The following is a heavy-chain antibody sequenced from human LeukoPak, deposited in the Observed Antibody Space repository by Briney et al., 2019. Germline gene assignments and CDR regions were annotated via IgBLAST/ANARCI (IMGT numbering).Heavy chain of an antibody. V-gene: IGHV4-4*07. Sequence: SETLSLTCTVSGGSISSYYWSWIRQPAGKGLEWIGRIYTSGTTHYNPSLKSRVTMSVDTSKNQFSLKLSSVTAADTAVNYCARHVSPFYYDSSGAGRFDDYWGQGTLVTVSS. CDR3: ARHVSPFYYDSSGAGRFDDY. J-gene: IGHJ4*02. CDR2: IYTSGTT. CDR1: GGSISSYY. D-gene: IGHD3-22*01.